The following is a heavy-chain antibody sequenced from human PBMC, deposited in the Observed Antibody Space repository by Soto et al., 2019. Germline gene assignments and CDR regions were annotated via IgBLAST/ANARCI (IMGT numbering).Heavy chain of an antibody. V-gene: IGHV4-34*01. J-gene: IGHJ4*02. CDR1: GGSFSGYY. CDR3: ARWGGRYCSGGSCYFLDY. CDR2: INHSGSN. Sequence: QVQLQQWGAGLLKPSETLSLTCAVYGGSFSGYYWSWIRQPPGKGLEWMGEINHSGSNNYNPSLKRRITISVDTSKNQFSLKLSSVTAADTAVYYCARWGGRYCSGGSCYFLDYWGQGTLVIVSS. D-gene: IGHD2-15*01.